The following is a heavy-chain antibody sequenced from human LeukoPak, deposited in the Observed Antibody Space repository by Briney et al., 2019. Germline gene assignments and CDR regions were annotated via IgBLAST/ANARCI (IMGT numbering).Heavy chain of an antibody. CDR3: ARGDLEDIVVVVAAPFDY. V-gene: IGHV4-34*01. Sequence: PSETLSLTCAVYGGSFSGYCWSWIRQPPGKGLEWIGEINHSGSTNYNPSLKSRVTISVDTSKNQFSLKLSSVTAADTAVYYCARGDLEDIVVVVAAPFDYWGQGTLVTVSS. CDR2: INHSGST. CDR1: GGSFSGYC. D-gene: IGHD2-15*01. J-gene: IGHJ4*02.